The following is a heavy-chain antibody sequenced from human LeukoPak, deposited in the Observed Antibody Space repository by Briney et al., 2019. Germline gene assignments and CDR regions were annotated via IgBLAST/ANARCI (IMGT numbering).Heavy chain of an antibody. J-gene: IGHJ5*02. CDR2: IWYDGSNE. CDR3: ARTGIAARPTVWFDP. D-gene: IGHD6-6*01. V-gene: IGHV3-33*01. CDR1: GFTFSIYG. Sequence: PGGSLRLSCAASGFTFSIYGMHWVRQAPGKGLEGVAVIWYDGSNENYADSVKGRFTISRDNSKNTLYLQMNSLRAEDTAVYYCARTGIAARPTVWFDPWGQGTLVTVSS.